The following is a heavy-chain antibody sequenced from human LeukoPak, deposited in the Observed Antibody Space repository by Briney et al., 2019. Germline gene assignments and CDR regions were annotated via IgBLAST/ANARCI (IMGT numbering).Heavy chain of an antibody. CDR3: AKDGGY. J-gene: IGHJ4*02. V-gene: IGHV3-23*01. Sequence: GGSLRLSCAASGFTFSTYPMMWVRQAPGKGLVWVSAISASGDNTYYADSVKGRFTISRDNSKNTLYLHVNTLRGDDTALYYCAKDGGYWGRGTLVTVSS. CDR1: GFTFSTYP. CDR2: ISASGDNT.